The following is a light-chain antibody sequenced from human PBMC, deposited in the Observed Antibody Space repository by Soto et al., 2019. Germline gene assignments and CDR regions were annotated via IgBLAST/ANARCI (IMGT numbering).Light chain of an antibody. J-gene: IGKJ1*01. CDR3: QKYNSAPTWT. CDR1: QGTSNY. V-gene: IGKV1-27*01. Sequence: DIQMTQSPSSLSASVGDRVTITCRASQGTSNYLAWYQQKPGKVPKLLIYAASTLQSGVPSRFRGSGSGTYFTRIINCLQAEDVATYYCQKYNSAPTWTFGQGTKVEIK. CDR2: AAS.